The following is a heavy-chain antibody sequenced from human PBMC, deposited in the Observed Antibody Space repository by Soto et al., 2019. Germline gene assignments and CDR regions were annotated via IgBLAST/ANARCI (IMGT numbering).Heavy chain of an antibody. CDR1: GITFSSYA. D-gene: IGHD4-17*01. V-gene: IGHV3-30-3*01. CDR2: ISYDGSDK. J-gene: IGHJ4*02. CDR3: ARAGPTVTTYLIY. Sequence: GGALRLTCAASGITFSSYAMHWVRQAPGKGLECVAVISYDGSDKFYADSVKGRFTISRDNSKNTLYLQMNSLRAEDTAVYSCARAGPTVTTYLIYWGQGTQVTVSS.